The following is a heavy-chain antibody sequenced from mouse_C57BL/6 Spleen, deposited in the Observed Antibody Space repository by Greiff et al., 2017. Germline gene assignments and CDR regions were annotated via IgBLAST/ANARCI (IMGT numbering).Heavy chain of an antibody. J-gene: IGHJ4*01. CDR3: AITYGSSYGDAMDY. Sequence: VMLVESGPGLVAPSQSLSITCTVSGFSLTSYGVSWVRQPPGKGLEWLGVIWGDGSTNYHSALISRLSISKDNSKSQVFLKLNSLQTDDTATYYCAITYGSSYGDAMDYWGQGTSVTVSS. D-gene: IGHD1-1*01. V-gene: IGHV2-3*01. CDR1: GFSLTSYG. CDR2: IWGDGST.